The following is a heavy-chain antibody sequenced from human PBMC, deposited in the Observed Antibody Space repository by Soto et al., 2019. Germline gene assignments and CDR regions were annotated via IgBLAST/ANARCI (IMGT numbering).Heavy chain of an antibody. J-gene: IGHJ4*02. V-gene: IGHV3-33*01. CDR1: GFTFSSYG. CDR2: IWYDGSNK. CDR3: ARESYCDSSGYYSGVGGFDY. D-gene: IGHD3-22*01. Sequence: QEQLVESGGGVVPPGRSLRLSCAASGFTFSSYGMHWVRQAPGKGLQWVSFIWYDGSNKYYADSVKGRFTISRDNSKNTLYLQMNNLRAEDTAVYYCARESYCDSSGYYSGVGGFDYWGQGTLVTVSS.